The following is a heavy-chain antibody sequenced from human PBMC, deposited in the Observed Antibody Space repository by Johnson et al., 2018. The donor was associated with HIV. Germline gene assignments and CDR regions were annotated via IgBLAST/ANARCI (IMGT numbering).Heavy chain of an antibody. V-gene: IGHV3-64*01. CDR3: ARDHFDSGSYYGASGAFDI. J-gene: IGHJ3*02. CDR1: GFTFSSYA. CDR2: ISSNGGST. Sequence: EVQLVEFGGGLVQPGGSLRLSCAASGFTFSSYAMHWVRQAPGKGLEYVSAISSNGGSTYYANSVKGRFTISRDNSKTTLYLQMGSLRAEDMAVYYCARDHFDSGSYYGASGAFDIWGQGTMVTVSS. D-gene: IGHD1-26*01.